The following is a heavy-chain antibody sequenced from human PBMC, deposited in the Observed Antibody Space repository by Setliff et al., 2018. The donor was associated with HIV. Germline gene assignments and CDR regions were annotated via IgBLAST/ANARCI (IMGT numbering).Heavy chain of an antibody. D-gene: IGHD3-22*01. Sequence: KPSETLSLTCTVSGGSITSSTYYWDWIRQPPGKGLEWIGSIFYSGSTYYNPSAKSRVTISIDTSKNQFSLRLSSVTAADTAVYYCARDHKYYYDSSGLDYWGQGTLVTVSS. J-gene: IGHJ4*02. V-gene: IGHV4-39*07. CDR1: GGSITSSTYY. CDR3: ARDHKYYYDSSGLDY. CDR2: IFYSGST.